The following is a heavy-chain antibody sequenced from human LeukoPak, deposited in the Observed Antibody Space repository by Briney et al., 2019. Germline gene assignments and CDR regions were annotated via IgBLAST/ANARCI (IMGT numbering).Heavy chain of an antibody. Sequence: ASVKVSCRASGYTFTGYHIHWVRQAPGQGLEWMGRINPNSGDTNYAQYFQGRVTMTRDTSINTAYMELSRLRSDDTAVYYCARDYCSSTSCLFDYWGQGTLVTVSS. J-gene: IGHJ4*02. CDR3: ARDYCSSTSCLFDY. CDR2: INPNSGDT. CDR1: GYTFTGYH. V-gene: IGHV1-2*06. D-gene: IGHD2-2*01.